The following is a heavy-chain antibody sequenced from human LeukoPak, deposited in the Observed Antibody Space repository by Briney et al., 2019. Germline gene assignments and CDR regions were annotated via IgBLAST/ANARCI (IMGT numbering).Heavy chain of an antibody. CDR1: GGSISSYY. Sequence: SETLSLTCTVSGGSISSYYWSWVRQPPGKGLEWIGEIYHSGSTNYNPSLKSRVTISVDTSKNQFSLKLSSVTAADTAVYYCARDHTTGDSGLDYWGQGTLVTVSS. J-gene: IGHJ4*02. D-gene: IGHD1-1*01. V-gene: IGHV4-59*12. CDR2: IYHSGST. CDR3: ARDHTTGDSGLDY.